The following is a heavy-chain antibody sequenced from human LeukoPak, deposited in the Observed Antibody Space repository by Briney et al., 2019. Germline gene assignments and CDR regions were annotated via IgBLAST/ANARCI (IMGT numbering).Heavy chain of an antibody. CDR3: ATIEYSSSSRAFDI. J-gene: IGHJ3*02. Sequence: ASVKVSCKLSGYTFTDYYMHWVQPAPGKGLEWMGLVDPEDGETIYAEKFQGRVTITADTSTDTAYMELSSLRSEDTAVYYCATIEYSSSSRAFDIWGQGTMVTVSS. CDR2: VDPEDGET. V-gene: IGHV1-69-2*01. D-gene: IGHD6-6*01. CDR1: GYTFTDYY.